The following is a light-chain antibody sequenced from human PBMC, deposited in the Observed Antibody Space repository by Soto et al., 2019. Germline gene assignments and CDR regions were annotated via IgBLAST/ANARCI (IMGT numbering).Light chain of an antibody. J-gene: IGLJ1*01. CDR2: EVY. CDR3: SSYVGTNSYV. Sequence: QSALTQPPSASGSPGQSVTISCTGTSSDVGGYNYASWYQHHPGKAPKLIIYEVYKRPSGVPDRFSGSKSGNTAALTVSGLQAEDEADYYCSSYVGTNSYVFGTGTKLTVL. V-gene: IGLV2-8*01. CDR1: SSDVGGYNY.